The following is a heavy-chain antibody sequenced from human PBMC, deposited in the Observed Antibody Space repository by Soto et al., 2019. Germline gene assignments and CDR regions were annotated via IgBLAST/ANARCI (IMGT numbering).Heavy chain of an antibody. CDR3: ARVGNLAMIVPGADAFDI. CDR2: INPSGGST. J-gene: IGHJ3*02. V-gene: IGHV1-46*01. Sequence: GQGLEWMGIINPSGGSTSYAQKFQGRVTMTRDTSTSTVYMELSSLRSEDTAVYYCARVGNLAMIVPGADAFDIWGQGTMVTVSS. D-gene: IGHD3-22*01.